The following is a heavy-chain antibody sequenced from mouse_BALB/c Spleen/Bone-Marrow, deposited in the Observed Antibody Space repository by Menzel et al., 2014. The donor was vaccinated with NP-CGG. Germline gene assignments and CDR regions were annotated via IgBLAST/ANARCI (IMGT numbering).Heavy chain of an antibody. V-gene: IGHV1S81*02. J-gene: IGHJ3*01. CDR3: ARYDGPAWFAY. D-gene: IGHD2-3*01. CDR1: GYTSTSYW. Sequence: VKLMESGAELVKPGASVKLSCKASGYTSTSYWIHWVKLRPGQGLEWIGEINPSNGRTNYNEKFKNKATLTVDKSSSTAYIQLSSLTSEDSAVYYCARYDGPAWFAYWGQGTLVTVSA. CDR2: INPSNGRT.